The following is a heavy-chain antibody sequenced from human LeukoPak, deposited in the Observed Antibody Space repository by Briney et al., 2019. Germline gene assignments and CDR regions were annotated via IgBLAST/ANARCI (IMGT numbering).Heavy chain of an antibody. D-gene: IGHD1-1*01. CDR3: ARVNINNWHSCDY. CDR1: GFSFSSYG. CDR2: ISSGSGSI. V-gene: IGHV3-48*02. J-gene: IGHJ4*02. Sequence: GGSLRLSCAASGFSFSSYGMNWVRQAPGKGLEWVSYISSGSGSIYYADSVKGRFTISRDNAKNSLYLQMNSLRDEDTAVYYCARVNINNWHSCDYWGQGTLVTVSS.